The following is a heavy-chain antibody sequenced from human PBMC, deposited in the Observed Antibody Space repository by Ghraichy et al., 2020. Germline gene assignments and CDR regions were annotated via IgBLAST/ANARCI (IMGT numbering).Heavy chain of an antibody. J-gene: IGHJ4*01. CDR2: IYYSGST. CDR1: GGSISSSSYY. D-gene: IGHD1-26*01. Sequence: SETLSLTCTVSGGSISSSSYYWGWLRQPPGQGLVWIGSIYYSGSTYYNPSLKSRVTISVETSKNQFSLKLSSVTAADTAVYYCARLRGYSGRYPIDYCGHGTLVTVPS. V-gene: IGHV4-39*01. CDR3: ARLRGYSGRYPIDY.